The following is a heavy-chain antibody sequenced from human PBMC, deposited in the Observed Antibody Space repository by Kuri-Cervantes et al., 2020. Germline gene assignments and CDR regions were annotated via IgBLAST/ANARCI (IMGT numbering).Heavy chain of an antibody. CDR1: GGSFSSYY. V-gene: IGHV4-34*01. D-gene: IGHD2-21*02. CDR2: INHSGST. CDR3: ARSGSRVTATHSLGY. J-gene: IGHJ4*02. Sequence: SETLSLTCAVYGGSFSSYYWSWIRQPPGKGLEWIGEINHSGSTNYNPSLKSRVTISVGTSKNQFSLKLTSVTAADTAVYYCARSGSRVTATHSLGYWGQGTLVTVSS.